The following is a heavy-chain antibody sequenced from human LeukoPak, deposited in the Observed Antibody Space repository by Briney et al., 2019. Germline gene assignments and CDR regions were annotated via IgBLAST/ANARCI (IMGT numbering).Heavy chain of an antibody. Sequence: GGSLRLSCAASGFTFSNYAIHWVRQAPGKGLEGVAIISSDGRDKHYAESVKGRFTISRDNSKNTLYLQMNSLRTEDTAIYYCARDLRKSADYYFDYWGQGSLVTVSS. V-gene: IGHV3-30*04. CDR2: ISSDGRDK. J-gene: IGHJ4*02. CDR1: GFTFSNYA. D-gene: IGHD2-21*02. CDR3: ARDLRKSADYYFDY.